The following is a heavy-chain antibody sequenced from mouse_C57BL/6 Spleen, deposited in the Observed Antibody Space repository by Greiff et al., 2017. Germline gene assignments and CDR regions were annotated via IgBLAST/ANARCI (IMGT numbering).Heavy chain of an antibody. CDR3: ARSYYGSSYYAMDY. V-gene: IGHV1-76*01. CDR2: IYPGSGNT. J-gene: IGHJ4*01. CDR1: GYTFTDYY. D-gene: IGHD1-1*01. Sequence: VKLMESGAELVRPGASVKLSCKASGYTFTDYYINWVKQRPGQGLEWIARIYPGSGNTYYNEKFKGKATLTAEKSSSTAYMQLSSLTSEDSAVYFCARSYYGSSYYAMDYWGQGTSVTVSS.